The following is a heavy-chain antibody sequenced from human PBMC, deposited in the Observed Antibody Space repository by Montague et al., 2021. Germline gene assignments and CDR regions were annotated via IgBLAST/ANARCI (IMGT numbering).Heavy chain of an antibody. V-gene: IGHV3-7*01. CDR2: INQDGSTR. CDR1: GFTFSTFW. J-gene: IGHJ4*02. Sequence: SRRLSCAASGFTFSTFWMAWVRQAPGKGLEWVANINQDGSTRYYVDSVKGRFTISRDNAKNSLSLQMNSLRVEDTAIYYCARDSSCSLDYWGQGTLVTVSS. CDR3: ARDSSCSLDY. D-gene: IGHD2-21*01.